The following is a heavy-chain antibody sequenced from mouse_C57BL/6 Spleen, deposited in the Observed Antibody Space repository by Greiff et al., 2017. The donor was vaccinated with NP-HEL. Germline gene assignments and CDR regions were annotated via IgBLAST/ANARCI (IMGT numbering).Heavy chain of an antibody. J-gene: IGHJ4*01. Sequence: EVKLMESGPGLVKPSQSLSLTCSVTGYSITSGYYWNWIRQFPGNKLEWMGYISYDGSNNYNPSLKNRISITRDTSKNQFFLKLNSVTTEDTATYYCASLYGKGYAMDYWGQGTSVTVSS. D-gene: IGHD2-1*01. CDR2: ISYDGSN. V-gene: IGHV3-6*01. CDR1: GYSITSGYY. CDR3: ASLYGKGYAMDY.